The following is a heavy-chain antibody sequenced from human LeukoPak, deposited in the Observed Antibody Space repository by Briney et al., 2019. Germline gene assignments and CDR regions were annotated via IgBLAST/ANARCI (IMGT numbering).Heavy chain of an antibody. J-gene: IGHJ6*02. D-gene: IGHD2-15*01. CDR2: IKQDGSEK. Sequence: GGSLRLSCAASGFTFSSYWMSWVRQAPGKGLEWVANIKQDGSEKYYVDSVKGRFTISRDNAKNSLYLQMNSLRAEDTAVHYCARAHFVASYYYGVDVWGQGTTVTVSS. V-gene: IGHV3-7*01. CDR1: GFTFSSYW. CDR3: ARAHFVASYYYGVDV.